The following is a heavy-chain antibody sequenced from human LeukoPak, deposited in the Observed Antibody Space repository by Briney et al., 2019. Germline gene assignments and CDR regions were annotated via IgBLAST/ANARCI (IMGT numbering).Heavy chain of an antibody. CDR2: IWYDGSNK. Sequence: GGSLRLSCAASGFTFSSYGMHWVRQAPGKGLEWVAVIWYDGSNKYYADSVKGRFTISRDNAKNSLYLQTDSLRAEDTAVYYCARDLAYWGQGTLVTVSS. D-gene: IGHD5-12*01. CDR1: GFTFSSYG. J-gene: IGHJ4*02. CDR3: ARDLAY. V-gene: IGHV3-33*01.